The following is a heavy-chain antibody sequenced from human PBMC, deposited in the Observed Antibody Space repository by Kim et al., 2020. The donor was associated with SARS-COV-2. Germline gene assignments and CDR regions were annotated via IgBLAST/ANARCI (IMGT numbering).Heavy chain of an antibody. CDR1: GGSISSGGYY. V-gene: IGHV4-31*03. CDR2: IYYSGST. D-gene: IGHD3-10*01. Sequence: SETLSLTCTVSGGSISSGGYYWSWIRQHPGKGLEWIGYIYYSGSTYYNPSLKSRVTISVDTSKNQFSLKLSSVTAADTAVYYCARGSGSPKYYFDYWGQGTLVTVSS. CDR3: ARGSGSPKYYFDY. J-gene: IGHJ4*02.